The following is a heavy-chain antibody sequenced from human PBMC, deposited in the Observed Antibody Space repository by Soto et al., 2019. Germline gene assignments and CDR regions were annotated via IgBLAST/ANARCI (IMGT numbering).Heavy chain of an antibody. J-gene: IGHJ4*02. Sequence: QVQLVESGRGVVQPGRSLRLSCAASGFTFSSYGMHWVRQAPGKGVEWVAVISYDGSNKYYADSVKGRFTISRDNSKNTLYLQMNSLRSEDTDVYYSAKGDPSDYWGQGTLVTVSS. V-gene: IGHV3-30*18. CDR2: ISYDGSNK. CDR3: AKGDPSDY. CDR1: GFTFSSYG.